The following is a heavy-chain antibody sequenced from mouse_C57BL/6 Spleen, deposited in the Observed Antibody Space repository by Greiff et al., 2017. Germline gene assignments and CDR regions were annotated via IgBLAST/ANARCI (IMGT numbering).Heavy chain of an antibody. CDR1: GYTFTSYW. J-gene: IGHJ3*01. CDR3: ARLGYYGSSPAWFAY. CDR2: IDPSDSYT. Sequence: VQLQQPGAELVMPGASVKLSCKASGYTFTSYWMHWVKQRPGQGLEWIGEIDPSDSYTNYNQKFKGKSTLTVDKSSSTAYMQLSSLTSEDSAVXYCARLGYYGSSPAWFAYWGQGTLVTVSA. V-gene: IGHV1-69*01. D-gene: IGHD1-1*01.